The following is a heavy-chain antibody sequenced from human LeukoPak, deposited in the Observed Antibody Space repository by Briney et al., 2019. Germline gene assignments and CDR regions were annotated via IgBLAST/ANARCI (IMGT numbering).Heavy chain of an antibody. CDR1: GGSFSGYY. Sequence: PSETLSLTCAVYGGSFSGYYWSWIRQPPGKGLEWIGSIYYSGSTYYNPSLKSRVTISVDTSKNQFSLKLSSVTAADTAVYYCARGWGSYRYTYYYFDYWGQGTLVTVSS. J-gene: IGHJ4*02. V-gene: IGHV4-34*01. D-gene: IGHD3-16*02. CDR2: IYYSGST. CDR3: ARGWGSYRYTYYYFDY.